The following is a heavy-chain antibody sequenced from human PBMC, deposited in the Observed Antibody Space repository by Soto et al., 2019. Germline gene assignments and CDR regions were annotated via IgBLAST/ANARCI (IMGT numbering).Heavy chain of an antibody. J-gene: IGHJ5*01. Sequence: QVQLLQSGPGLVKPSQTLSLTCTVSGGPISSGDHQWNWIRQSPGNVLEWMGHITYSGSTYSKPSLNGRCTTSVDTSNNQIFLRLTSVTAADTAVYYCVRGAWFGELALDSWGQGTLVTVSS. CDR1: GGPISSGDHQ. V-gene: IGHV4-30-4*01. CDR3: VRGAWFGELALDS. D-gene: IGHD3-10*01. CDR2: ITYSGST.